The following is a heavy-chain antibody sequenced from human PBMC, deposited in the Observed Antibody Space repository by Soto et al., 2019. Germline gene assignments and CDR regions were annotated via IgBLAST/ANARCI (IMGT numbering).Heavy chain of an antibody. CDR3: ASWRSEYFDY. Sequence: SDTLSITCAVSGGSISSYYWSWIRQPPGKGLEWIGYIYYSGSTNYNPSLKSRVTISVDTSKNQFSLKLSSVTAADTAVYYCASWRSEYFDYWGQGTLVTVSS. J-gene: IGHJ4*02. CDR1: GGSISSYY. V-gene: IGHV4-59*07. CDR2: IYYSGST.